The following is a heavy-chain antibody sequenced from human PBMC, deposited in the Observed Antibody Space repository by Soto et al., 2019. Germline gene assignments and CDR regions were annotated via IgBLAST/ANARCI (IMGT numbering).Heavy chain of an antibody. D-gene: IGHD3-3*01. V-gene: IGHV4-59*01. J-gene: IGHJ4*02. CDR3: ARGTSGFLEWSLDY. CDR2: IYYSGST. CDR1: GGSISSYY. Sequence: PSETLSLTCTVSGGSISSYYWSWIRQPPGRGLEWIGYIYYSGSTNYNPSLKSRVTISVDTSKNQFSLKLSSVTAADTAVYYCARGTSGFLEWSLDYWGQGTLVTVSS.